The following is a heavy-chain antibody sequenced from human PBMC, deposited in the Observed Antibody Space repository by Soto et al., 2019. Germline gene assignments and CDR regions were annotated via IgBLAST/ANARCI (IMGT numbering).Heavy chain of an antibody. CDR1: GYTFTGYY. Sequence: GTSVKVSCEDSGYTFTGYYMHWVRQAPGQGLEWMGRIIPNLGIANYAQKFQGRVTITTDKSTSTAYMELSSLRSEDTAVYYCARDHLSVTTLVSYYYYYYMDVWGKGTTVTVSS. J-gene: IGHJ6*03. V-gene: IGHV1-69*04. CDR2: IIPNLGIA. D-gene: IGHD4-17*01. CDR3: ARDHLSVTTLVSYYYYYYMDV.